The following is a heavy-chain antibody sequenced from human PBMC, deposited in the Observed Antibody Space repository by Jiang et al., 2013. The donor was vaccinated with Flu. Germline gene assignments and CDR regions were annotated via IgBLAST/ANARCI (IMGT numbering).Heavy chain of an antibody. CDR3: ARYLPPLLDSGSYCDY. D-gene: IGHD1-26*01. CDR2: IYPGDSDT. CDR1: GYSFTSYW. J-gene: IGHJ4*02. V-gene: IGHV5-51*01. Sequence: GAEVKKPGESLKISCKGSGYSFTSYWIGWVRQMPGKGLEWMGIIYPGDSDTRYSPSFQGQVTISADKSISTAYLQWSSLKASDTAMYYCARYLPPLLDSGSYCDYWGQGTLVTVSS.